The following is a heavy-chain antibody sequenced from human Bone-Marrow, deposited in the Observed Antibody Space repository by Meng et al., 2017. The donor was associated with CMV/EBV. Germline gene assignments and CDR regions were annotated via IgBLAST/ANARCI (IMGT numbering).Heavy chain of an antibody. CDR1: GGSISSSSYY. V-gene: IGHV4-39*07. Sequence: SETLSLTCSVSGGSISSSSYYWGWNGQPPGKGLEWIGNIYYNENTYYNASLKSRVTISVDTSKNQFSLKLSPVTAADTAVYYCARVPIPPPYYYGMDVWGQGTTVTVS. CDR3: ARVPIPPPYYYGMDV. J-gene: IGHJ6*02. D-gene: IGHD2-21*01. CDR2: IYYNENT.